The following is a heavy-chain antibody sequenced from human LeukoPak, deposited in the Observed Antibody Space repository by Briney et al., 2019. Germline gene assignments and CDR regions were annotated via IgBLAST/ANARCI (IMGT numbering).Heavy chain of an antibody. V-gene: IGHV7-4-1*02. CDR3: AREGGYCSSTSCPHYYYYMDV. D-gene: IGHD2-2*01. CDR2: INTNTGNP. CDR1: GYTFTSYA. Sequence: GASVKVSCKASGYTFTSYAMNWVRQAPGQGLEWMGWINTNTGNPTYAQGFTGRFVFSLDTSVSTAYLQISSLKAEDTAVYYCAREGGYCSSTSCPHYYYYMDVWGKGTTVTVSS. J-gene: IGHJ6*03.